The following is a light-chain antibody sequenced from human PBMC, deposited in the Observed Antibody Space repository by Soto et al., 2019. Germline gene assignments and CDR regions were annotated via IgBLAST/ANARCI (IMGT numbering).Light chain of an antibody. CDR3: QQYSVYWT. J-gene: IGKJ1*01. V-gene: IGKV1-5*02. Sequence: DIQMTPSPSSLSASVGDRVNIICRASQSVSTRLAWYQQKPGKAPKVLIYDASSWAGGVPSRFTGSGSGTEFTLTINSLQPDDFATYYCQQYSVYWTFGQGTRVDIK. CDR2: DAS. CDR1: QSVSTR.